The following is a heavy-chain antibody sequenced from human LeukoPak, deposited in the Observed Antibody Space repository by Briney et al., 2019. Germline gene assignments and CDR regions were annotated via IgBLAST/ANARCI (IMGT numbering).Heavy chain of an antibody. CDR1: GFTFSSYR. D-gene: IGHD6-13*01. CDR2: IKQDGGEK. V-gene: IGHV3-7*01. CDR3: ASSIAAAPFDY. Sequence: PGGSLRLSCAASGFTFSSYRMSWVRQAPGKGLEWVANIKQDGGEKYYVDSVKGRFTISRDNAKNSLYLQMNSLRAEDTAVYYCASSIAAAPFDYWGQGTLVTVSS. J-gene: IGHJ4*02.